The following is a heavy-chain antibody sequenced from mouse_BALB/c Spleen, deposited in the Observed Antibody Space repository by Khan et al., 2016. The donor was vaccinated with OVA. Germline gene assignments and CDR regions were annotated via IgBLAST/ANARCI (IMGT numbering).Heavy chain of an antibody. CDR1: GFSLTSYG. Sequence: QVQLKQSGPGLVQPSQSLSITCTVSGFSLTSYGVHWVRQSPGKGLEWLGVIWRGGSTDYNAAFMSRLSITKDNSKSQVFFKMNSLQADNTAINYCATKITTVDSYAMDYWGQGTSVTVSS. CDR2: IWRGGST. D-gene: IGHD1-1*01. V-gene: IGHV2-5*01. J-gene: IGHJ4*01. CDR3: ATKITTVDSYAMDY.